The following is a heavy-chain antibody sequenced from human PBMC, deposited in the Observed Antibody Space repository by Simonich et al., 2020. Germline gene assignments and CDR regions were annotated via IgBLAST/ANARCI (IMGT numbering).Heavy chain of an antibody. J-gene: IGHJ6*03. CDR3: ARRLTNYYYYYMDV. D-gene: IGHD4-17*01. CDR2: INPNSGGT. Sequence: QVQLVQSGAEVKKPGASVKVSCKASGYTFTGYYMHWVQHAPGQGLEWMGWINPNSGGTNYAQKFQGRVTMTRDTSISTAYMELSRLSSDDTAVYYCARRLTNYYYYYMDVWGKGTTVTVSS. V-gene: IGHV1-2*02. CDR1: GYTFTGYY.